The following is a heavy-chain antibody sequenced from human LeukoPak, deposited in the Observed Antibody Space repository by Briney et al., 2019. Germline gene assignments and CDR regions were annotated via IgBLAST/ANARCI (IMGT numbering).Heavy chain of an antibody. D-gene: IGHD6-19*01. CDR3: AREYSSGWYLYGY. V-gene: IGHV1-2*02. J-gene: IGHJ4*02. CDR1: GYTLTGYY. Sequence: ASVKVSCKASGYTLTGYYMHWVRQAPGQGLECMGWINPNSGGTNYAQKFQGRVTMTRDTSISTAYMELSRLRSDDTAVYYCAREYSSGWYLYGYWGQGTLVTVSS. CDR2: INPNSGGT.